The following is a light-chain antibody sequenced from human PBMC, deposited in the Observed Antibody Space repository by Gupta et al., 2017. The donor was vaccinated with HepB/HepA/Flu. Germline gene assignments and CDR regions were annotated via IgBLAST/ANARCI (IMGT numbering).Light chain of an antibody. J-gene: IGLJ2*01. V-gene: IGLV2-14*03. CDR1: SSDVCAYDH. Sequence: QSALTQPASLSGSPGQSITISCPGTSSDVCAYDHVSWYQQHPGKAPKVIFYDVNNRPSGVSDHFSGSKSGNTASLRISGLQGEDEADYYCNSYTTSGTLVFGGGTKLTVL. CDR2: DVN. CDR3: NSYTTSGTLV.